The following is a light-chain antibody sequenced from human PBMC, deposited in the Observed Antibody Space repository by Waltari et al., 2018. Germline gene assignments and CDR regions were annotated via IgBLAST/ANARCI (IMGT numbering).Light chain of an antibody. V-gene: IGKV1-39*01. J-gene: IGKJ5*01. CDR3: QQSYSIPIT. CDR1: QSMNTN. CDR2: VTS. Sequence: DIQLTQSPSSLSASVGDRVTIPCRASQSMNTNLNWYQERPGKAPKLLIYVTSNLQSGVPSRFSGSASGTDFTLTISSLQPEDFATYYCQQSYSIPITFGQGTRLEIK.